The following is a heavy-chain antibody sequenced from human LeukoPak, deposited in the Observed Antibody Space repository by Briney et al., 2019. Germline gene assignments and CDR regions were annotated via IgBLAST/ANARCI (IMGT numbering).Heavy chain of an antibody. Sequence: PSETLSLTCAVYGGSFSGYYWSWVRQPPGKGLEWIGEINHSGGTNYNPSLKSRVTISVDTSKNQFSLKLSSVTAADTAVYYCARGGSSGWYRSSSYYYYGMDVWGQGTTVTVSS. CDR3: ARGGSSGWYRSSSYYYYGMDV. V-gene: IGHV4-34*01. CDR1: GGSFSGYY. CDR2: INHSGGT. J-gene: IGHJ6*02. D-gene: IGHD6-19*01.